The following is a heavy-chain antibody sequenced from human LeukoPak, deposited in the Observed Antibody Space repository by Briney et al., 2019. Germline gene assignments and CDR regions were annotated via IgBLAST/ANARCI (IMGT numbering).Heavy chain of an antibody. V-gene: IGHV1-18*01. CDR1: GYTFTSYG. Sequence: ASVKVSCKASGYTFTSYGISWVRQPPGQGLEWMGWISAYNGNTNYAQKLQGRVTMTTDTSTSTAYMELRSLRSDDTAVYYCARDDEYDFWSGYDQTTIPVRFDYWGQGTLVTVSS. CDR2: ISAYNGNT. D-gene: IGHD3-3*01. J-gene: IGHJ4*02. CDR3: ARDDEYDFWSGYDQTTIPVRFDY.